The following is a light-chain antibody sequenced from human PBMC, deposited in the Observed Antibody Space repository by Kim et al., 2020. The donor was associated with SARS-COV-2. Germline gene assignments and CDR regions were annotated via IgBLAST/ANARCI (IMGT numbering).Light chain of an antibody. V-gene: IGLV3-19*01. Sequence: VDVGQTVRTACKGDRLRSYYETWYQQKPGQAPILVSYGKNNRPSGNPDRSSGSSSGNTASLTITGTQAGDEADYYCNSRDSNDNVVFGGGTQLTVL. CDR1: RLRSYY. J-gene: IGLJ2*01. CDR2: GKN. CDR3: NSRDSNDNVV.